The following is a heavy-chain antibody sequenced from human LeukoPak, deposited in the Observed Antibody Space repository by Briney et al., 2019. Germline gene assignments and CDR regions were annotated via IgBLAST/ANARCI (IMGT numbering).Heavy chain of an antibody. CDR1: GFTFSSYT. Sequence: PGGSLRLSCAASGFTFSSYTMSWVRQAPGKGLEWVSGISGNAGSTYYADSVKGRFTISRDNSKNTLYLQMNSLTDDDTAVYYCAKKWGVGTTTLDYFDYWGQGTLVTVSS. J-gene: IGHJ4*02. CDR2: ISGNAGST. CDR3: AKKWGVGTTTLDYFDY. V-gene: IGHV3-23*01. D-gene: IGHD1-26*01.